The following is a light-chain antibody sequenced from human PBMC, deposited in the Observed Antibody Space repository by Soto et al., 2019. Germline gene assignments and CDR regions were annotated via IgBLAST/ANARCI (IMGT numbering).Light chain of an antibody. V-gene: IGKV1-5*01. J-gene: IGKJ1*01. CDR3: QQYVRAFRS. Sequence: DIQMTQPPSTLSASVGDRVTITCRASQSISSWLAWYQQKPGKAPKLLIYDASSLESGVPSRFSGSGSGTEFTLTISSLQPDDFATYYCQQYVRAFRSFGQGTKVDIK. CDR1: QSISSW. CDR2: DAS.